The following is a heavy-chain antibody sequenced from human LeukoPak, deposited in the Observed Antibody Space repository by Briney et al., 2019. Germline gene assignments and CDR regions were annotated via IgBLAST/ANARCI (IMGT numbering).Heavy chain of an antibody. V-gene: IGHV3-48*03. J-gene: IGHJ6*02. Sequence: GGSLRLSCAASGFTFSNYEMNWVRQAPGKGLEWLSYISGSGTAIYHADSVKGRFTVSRDNAKNSLYLQVNSLRAEDTAIYYCARAQDITNYYYALDVWGQGTTVTVSS. D-gene: IGHD2-15*01. CDR2: ISGSGTAI. CDR3: ARAQDITNYYYALDV. CDR1: GFTFSNYE.